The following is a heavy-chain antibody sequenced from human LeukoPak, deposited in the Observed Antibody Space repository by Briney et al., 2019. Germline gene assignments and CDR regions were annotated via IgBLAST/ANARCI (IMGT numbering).Heavy chain of an antibody. CDR2: INHGGST. CDR3: ARQIDGFGEFDYFDY. CDR1: GGSFSDYS. D-gene: IGHD3-10*01. Sequence: KSSETLSLTCAVYGGSFSDYSWSWIRQPPGKGLEWIGEINHGGSTNYNPSLKSRVTISVDMSKNQFSLKLSSVTAADTAAYYCARQIDGFGEFDYFDYWGQGTLVTVSS. J-gene: IGHJ4*02. V-gene: IGHV4-34*01.